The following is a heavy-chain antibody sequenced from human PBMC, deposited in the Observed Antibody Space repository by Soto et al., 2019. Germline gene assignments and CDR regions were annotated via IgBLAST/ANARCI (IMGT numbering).Heavy chain of an antibody. CDR2: ISSNGGST. J-gene: IGHJ6*03. D-gene: IGHD2-2*01. Sequence: PGGSLRLSCAASGFTFSSYAMSWVRQAPGKGLEYVSAISSNGGSTYYANSVKGRFTISRDNSKNTLYLQMGSLRAEDMAVYYCARDMFANCSSTSCYAGYYYYYMDVWGKGATVTVSS. V-gene: IGHV3-64*01. CDR1: GFTFSSYA. CDR3: ARDMFANCSSTSCYAGYYYYYMDV.